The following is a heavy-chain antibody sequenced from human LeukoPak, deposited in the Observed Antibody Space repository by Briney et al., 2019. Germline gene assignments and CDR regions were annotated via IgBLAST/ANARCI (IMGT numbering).Heavy chain of an antibody. V-gene: IGHV3-48*04. CDR3: ARELVVEPYYYYGMDV. Sequence: GGSLRLSCAASGFTFSSYSMNWVRQAPWKGLEWVSYISSSSSTIYYADSVKGRFTISRDNAKNLLYLQMNSLRAEDTAVYYCARELVVEPYYYYGMDVWGQGTTVTVSS. CDR2: ISSSSSTI. J-gene: IGHJ6*02. CDR1: GFTFSSYS. D-gene: IGHD3-22*01.